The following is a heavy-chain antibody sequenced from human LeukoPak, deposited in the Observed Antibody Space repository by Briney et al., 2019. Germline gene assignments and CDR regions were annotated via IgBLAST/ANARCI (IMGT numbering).Heavy chain of an antibody. D-gene: IGHD1-26*01. CDR1: GFTFSSYW. CDR3: ASSGSYRFDY. V-gene: IGHV3-48*02. J-gene: IGHJ4*02. Sequence: GGSLRLSCAASGFTFSSYWMGWVRQAPGKGLEWVSHITASGTAMFYADSVKGRFTISRDNAKNSLYLQMNSLRDEDTAVYYCASSGSYRFDYWGQGTLVTVSS. CDR2: ITASGTAM.